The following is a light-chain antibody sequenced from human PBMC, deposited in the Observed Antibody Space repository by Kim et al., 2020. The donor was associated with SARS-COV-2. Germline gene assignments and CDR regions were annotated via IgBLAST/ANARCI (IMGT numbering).Light chain of an antibody. V-gene: IGLV1-47*01. J-gene: IGLJ2*01. CDR2: RNN. CDR3: AAWDDSLSGVV. Sequence: GQRVTISCSGSSSNIGTNFVYWYQQLPGTAPKLLIYRNNQRPSGVPDRFSGSKSGTSASLAISGLRSEDEAGYYCAAWDDSLSGVVFGGGTQLTVL. CDR1: SSNIGTNF.